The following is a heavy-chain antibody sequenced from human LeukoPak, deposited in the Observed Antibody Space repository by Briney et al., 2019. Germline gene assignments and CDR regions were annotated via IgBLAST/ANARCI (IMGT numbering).Heavy chain of an antibody. J-gene: IGHJ6*02. Sequence: ASVKVSCEASGYTFTSYDVNWVRQATGQGLEWMGWMNPNSGNTGYAQKFQGRVTMTRNTSISTAYMELSSLRSEDTAVYYCARAGRGSGWPNYYYYGMGVWGQGTTVTVSS. D-gene: IGHD6-19*01. CDR3: ARAGRGSGWPNYYYYGMGV. V-gene: IGHV1-8*01. CDR1: GYTFTSYD. CDR2: MNPNSGNT.